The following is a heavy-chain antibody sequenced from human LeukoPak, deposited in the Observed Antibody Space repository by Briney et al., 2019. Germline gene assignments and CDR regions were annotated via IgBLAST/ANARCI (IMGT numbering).Heavy chain of an antibody. D-gene: IGHD3-22*01. CDR2: ISPDGSSA. V-gene: IGHV3-74*01. CDR3: ARAPSEIGGYYPEYFRH. Sequence: GGSLRLSCAASEFSFSSYWMHWVRQAPGKGLVWVSRISPDGSSASYADSVKGRFTISRDNAKNTVSLQMNSLRAEDTGVYYCARAPSEIGGYYPEYFRHWGQGTLVTVSS. CDR1: EFSFSSYW. J-gene: IGHJ1*01.